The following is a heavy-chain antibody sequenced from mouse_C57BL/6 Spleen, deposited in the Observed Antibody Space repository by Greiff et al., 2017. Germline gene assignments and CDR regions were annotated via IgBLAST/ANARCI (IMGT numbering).Heavy chain of an antibody. D-gene: IGHD1-1*01. CDR2: ISDGGSYT. V-gene: IGHV5-4*03. J-gene: IGHJ3*01. Sequence: EVKVVESGGGLVKPGGSLELSCAASGFTFSSYAMSWVRQTPEKRLEWVATISDGGSYTYYPDNVKGRFTISRDNAKNNLYLQMSHLKSEDTAMYYCARAITTVVEEGFAYWGQGTLVTVSA. CDR3: ARAITTVVEEGFAY. CDR1: GFTFSSYA.